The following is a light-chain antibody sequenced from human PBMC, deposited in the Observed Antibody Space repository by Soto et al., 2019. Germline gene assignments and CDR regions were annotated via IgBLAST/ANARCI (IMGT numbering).Light chain of an antibody. V-gene: IGKV1-5*01. CDR2: DAS. Sequence: DIQMTQSPSTLSASVGDRVTITCRAGQSIRSCLAWYQQKPGKAPNLLIYDASSFESGGRSRFSGSGSGTEFTPTTSRLQADDFATYYCQQYSSYWTFGKWTTVDLK. CDR1: QSIRSC. J-gene: IGKJ1*01. CDR3: QQYSSYWT.